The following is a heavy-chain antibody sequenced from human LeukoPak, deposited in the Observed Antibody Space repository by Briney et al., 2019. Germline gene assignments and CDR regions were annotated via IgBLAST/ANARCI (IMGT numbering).Heavy chain of an antibody. Sequence: GGSLRLSCAASGFTFSSYAMSWVRQAPGKGLEWVSAISGSGGSTYYADSVKGRFTISRDNSKNTLYLQMNSLRAEDTAVYYCARVPVGEYYFDYWGQGTLVTVSS. V-gene: IGHV3-23*01. CDR3: ARVPVGEYYFDY. CDR1: GFTFSSYA. J-gene: IGHJ4*02. CDR2: ISGSGGST. D-gene: IGHD1-26*01.